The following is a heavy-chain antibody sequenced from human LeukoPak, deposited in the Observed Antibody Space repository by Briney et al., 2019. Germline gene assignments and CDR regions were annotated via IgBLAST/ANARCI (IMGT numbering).Heavy chain of an antibody. Sequence: GGSLRLSCTASGFPLSSYSINWVRQAPGKGLEWVSYISSSSSNIYYLDSVQGRLTVSRDNERNSLFLQIDSPRAEDTAVYYCVRVKGTYFDYWGQGSLVTVSS. CDR2: ISSSSSNI. V-gene: IGHV3-48*01. CDR1: GFPLSSYS. CDR3: VRVKGTYFDY. J-gene: IGHJ4*02. D-gene: IGHD1-1*01.